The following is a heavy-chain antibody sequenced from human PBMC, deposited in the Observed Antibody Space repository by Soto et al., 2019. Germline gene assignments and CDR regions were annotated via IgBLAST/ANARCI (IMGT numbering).Heavy chain of an antibody. J-gene: IGHJ6*03. CDR3: ARDSDSVVVPASSSDYYYYMDV. Sequence: QVQLVQSGAEVKKPGASVKVSCKASGYTFTSYDINWVRQATGQGLEWMGWMNPNSGNTGYAQKFQGRVTMTRNTSISTAYMELSSLRSEDTAVYYCARDSDSVVVPASSSDYYYYMDVWGKGTTVTVSS. CDR1: GYTFTSYD. V-gene: IGHV1-8*01. D-gene: IGHD2-2*01. CDR2: MNPNSGNT.